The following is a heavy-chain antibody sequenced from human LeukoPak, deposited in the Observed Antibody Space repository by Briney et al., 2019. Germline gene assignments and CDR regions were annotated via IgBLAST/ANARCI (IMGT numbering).Heavy chain of an antibody. V-gene: IGHV3-30*04. J-gene: IGHJ4*02. CDR1: GFTFSSYA. CDR2: ISLNGGDT. CDR3: ARDPTTRSNRAQFYSDY. Sequence: GGSLRLSCAVSGFTFSSYAMHWVRQAPGKGPEWVAVISLNGGDTNYAGSVKGRFTISRDNSKNTLYLQMNSLRAEDTAVYYCARDPTTRSNRAQFYSDYWGQGTLVIVSS. D-gene: IGHD4-17*01.